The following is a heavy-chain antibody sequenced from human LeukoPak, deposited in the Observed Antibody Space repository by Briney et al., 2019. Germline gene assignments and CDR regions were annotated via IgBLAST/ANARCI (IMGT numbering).Heavy chain of an antibody. Sequence: GGSLRLSCAASGFTFSSYVMHWVRQAPGKGLEWVAVISYDGSSKYYADSVKGRFTISRDNSKNTLYLQMNSLRAEDTAVYNCARESGSYLGSGFDYWGQGTLVTVSS. J-gene: IGHJ4*02. V-gene: IGHV3-30-3*01. CDR2: ISYDGSSK. CDR1: GFTFSSYV. D-gene: IGHD1-26*01. CDR3: ARESGSYLGSGFDY.